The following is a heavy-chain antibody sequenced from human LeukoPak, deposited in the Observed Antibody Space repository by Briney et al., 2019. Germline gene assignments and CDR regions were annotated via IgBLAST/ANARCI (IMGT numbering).Heavy chain of an antibody. CDR1: GGTFSSYA. CDR2: ISAYNGNT. Sequence: ASVKVSCKASGGTFSSYAISWVRQAPGQGLEWMGWISAYNGNTDYAQKFQGRVTMTTDTSTSTAYMELRSLRSDDTAVYYCARSHGDYVYYFDYWGQGTLVTVSS. CDR3: ARSHGDYVYYFDY. D-gene: IGHD4-17*01. V-gene: IGHV1-18*01. J-gene: IGHJ4*02.